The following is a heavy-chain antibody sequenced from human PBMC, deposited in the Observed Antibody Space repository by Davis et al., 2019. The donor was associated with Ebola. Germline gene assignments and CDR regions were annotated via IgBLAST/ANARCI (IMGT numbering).Heavy chain of an antibody. V-gene: IGHV3-49*03. D-gene: IGHD5-18*01. CDR2: IRSKAYGGTT. CDR1: GFTFGDYA. CDR3: ARGSVGTAFRAFDI. Sequence: PGGSLRLSCTASGFTFGDYAMSWFRQAPGKGLEWVGFIRSKAYGGTTEYAASVKGRFTISRHDSKSIAYLQMNSLKTEDTAVYYCARGSVGTAFRAFDIWGQGTMVTVSS. J-gene: IGHJ3*02.